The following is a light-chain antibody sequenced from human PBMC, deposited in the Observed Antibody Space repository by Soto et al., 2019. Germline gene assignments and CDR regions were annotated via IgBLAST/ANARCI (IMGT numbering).Light chain of an antibody. CDR2: GAS. V-gene: IGKV3-15*01. Sequence: ETVMTQSPATLSVSPGERATLSCRASQSISSDLAWYQQKPGQAPRLLIYGASTTATGIPGRFSGSGSGREFTLTISSLQSGDFAVYYCQQYNNWPRTFGQGTKLEIK. J-gene: IGKJ2*01. CDR1: QSISSD. CDR3: QQYNNWPRT.